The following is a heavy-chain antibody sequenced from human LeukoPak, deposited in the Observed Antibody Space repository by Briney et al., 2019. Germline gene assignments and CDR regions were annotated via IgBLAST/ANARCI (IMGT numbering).Heavy chain of an antibody. J-gene: IGHJ4*02. D-gene: IGHD2-2*01. V-gene: IGHV3-48*04. CDR2: ISQSSDRI. CDR3: ARDLLNDEGSSYFFDQ. Sequence: GGSLRLSCAASGFTFSSYSMNWVRQAPGKGLEWVSYISQSSDRIYHANSVKGRFTISRDNAKNSLYLQMDSLRVEDTAVYYCARDLLNDEGSSYFFDQWGQGTLVTVAS. CDR1: GFTFSSYS.